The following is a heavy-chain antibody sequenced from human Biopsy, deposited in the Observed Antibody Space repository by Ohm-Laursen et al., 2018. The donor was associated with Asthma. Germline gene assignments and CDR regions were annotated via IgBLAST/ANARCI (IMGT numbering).Heavy chain of an antibody. J-gene: IGHJ3*02. Sequence: SLRLSCAASGSSFSNFAIHWVRQAPGKGLEWVGVISKDASTQDYADSVKGRFTMARDNSKNTLGLQMNSLREEDTAVYYCVRDGTGDAFDIWGQGTVVSVSS. CDR3: VRDGTGDAFDI. V-gene: IGHV3-30*01. D-gene: IGHD1-1*01. CDR1: GSSFSNFA. CDR2: ISKDASTQ.